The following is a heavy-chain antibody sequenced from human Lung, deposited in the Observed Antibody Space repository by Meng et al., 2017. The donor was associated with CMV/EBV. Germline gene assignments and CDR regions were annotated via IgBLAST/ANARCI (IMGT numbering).Heavy chain of an antibody. J-gene: IGHJ4*02. CDR1: GFTFTNYW. CDR2: IKQDGNGK. Sequence: GGSLRLSCAASGFTFTNYWMTWVRQAPGKGLEWVANIKQDGNGKFYVDSVRGRFTISRDNAENLVFLQMNSLRPDDTAVYYCARHVRYRFDYWGQGALVTVSS. V-gene: IGHV3-7*01. CDR3: ARHVRYRFDY. D-gene: IGHD4-11*01.